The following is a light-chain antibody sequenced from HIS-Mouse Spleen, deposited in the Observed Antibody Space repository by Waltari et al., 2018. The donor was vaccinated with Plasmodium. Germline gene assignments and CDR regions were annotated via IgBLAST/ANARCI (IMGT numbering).Light chain of an antibody. Sequence: EIVMTQSPATLSVSPGERATLSCRASQSVRSNLAWYQQKPGQAPRLLIYGASTRATGITARFSGSGSGKDFTLTISSLQSEDFAVYYCQQYNNWSFTFGPGTKVDIK. CDR3: QQYNNWSFT. V-gene: IGKV3-15*01. CDR2: GAS. J-gene: IGKJ3*01. CDR1: QSVRSN.